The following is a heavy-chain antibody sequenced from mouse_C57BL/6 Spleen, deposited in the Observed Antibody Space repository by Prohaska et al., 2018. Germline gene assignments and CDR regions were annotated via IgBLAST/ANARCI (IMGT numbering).Heavy chain of an antibody. J-gene: IGHJ2*01. CDR1: GYTFTDYN. Sequence: PGASVKMSCKASGYTFTDYNMHWVKQSHGKSLEWIGYINPNNGGTIYNQKFKGKATLTVNKSSSTAYMELRSLTSEDSAVYYCARLYYFDYWGQGTTLTVSS. V-gene: IGHV1-22*01. CDR2: INPNNGGT. CDR3: ARLYYFDY.